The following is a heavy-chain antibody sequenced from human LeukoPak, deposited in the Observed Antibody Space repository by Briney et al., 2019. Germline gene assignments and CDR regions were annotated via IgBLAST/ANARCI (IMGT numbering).Heavy chain of an antibody. J-gene: IGHJ4*02. CDR1: GYTFTSYG. CDR3: ARDEKVGYCSGGSCYYYRTKWFVNFDY. V-gene: IGHV1-18*01. D-gene: IGHD2-15*01. CDR2: ISAYNGNT. Sequence: ASVKVSCKASGYTFTSYGISWVRQAPGQGLEWMGWISAYNGNTNYAQKLQGRVTMTTDTSTSTAYMELRSLRSDDTAVYYCARDEKVGYCSGGSCYYYRTKWFVNFDYWGQGTLVTVSS.